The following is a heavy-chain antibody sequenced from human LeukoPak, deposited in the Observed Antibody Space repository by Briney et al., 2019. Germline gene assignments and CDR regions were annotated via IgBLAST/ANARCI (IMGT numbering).Heavy chain of an antibody. Sequence: ASVKVSCKASGYTFTGYYMHWVRQAPGQGLEWMGWINPNSGGTNYAQKFQGRVTMTRDTSISTAYMELSRLRSDDTAVYYCASGPGGELLSYYFDYWGLGTLVTVSS. CDR1: GYTFTGYY. J-gene: IGHJ4*02. D-gene: IGHD1-26*01. CDR3: ASGPGGELLSYYFDY. CDR2: INPNSGGT. V-gene: IGHV1-2*02.